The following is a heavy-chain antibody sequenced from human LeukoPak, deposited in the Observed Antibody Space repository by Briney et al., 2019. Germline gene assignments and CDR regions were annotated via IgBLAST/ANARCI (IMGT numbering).Heavy chain of an antibody. CDR3: ASSSSWYVTLYYYYGMDV. J-gene: IGHJ6*02. CDR1: GYTFTSYG. V-gene: IGHV1-18*01. Sequence: ASVKVSCKASGYTFTSYGISWVRQAPGQGLEWMGWISAYNGNTNYAQKLQGRVTMTTDTSTSTAYMELRSLRSEDTAVYYCASSSSWYVTLYYYYGMDVWGQGTTVTVSS. D-gene: IGHD6-13*01. CDR2: ISAYNGNT.